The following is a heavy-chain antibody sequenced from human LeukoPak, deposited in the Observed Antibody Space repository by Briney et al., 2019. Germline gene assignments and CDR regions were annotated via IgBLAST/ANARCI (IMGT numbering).Heavy chain of an antibody. CDR3: ARSPSGSSSRWFDP. D-gene: IGHD1-26*01. Sequence: PSGTLSLTCTVSGDSISTYNWWSWVRQSPGKGLEWIGEIYHSGTTNYNPSLKSRVTISVDTSKNQFSLKLNSVTAADTAVYSCARSPSGSSSRWFDPWGQGTLVTVSS. CDR1: GDSISTYNW. V-gene: IGHV4-4*02. J-gene: IGHJ5*02. CDR2: IYHSGTT.